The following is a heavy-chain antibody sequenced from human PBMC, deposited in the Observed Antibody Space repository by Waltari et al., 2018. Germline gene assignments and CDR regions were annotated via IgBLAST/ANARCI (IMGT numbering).Heavy chain of an antibody. D-gene: IGHD4-17*01. Sequence: QAAGKGLVWVSRSNMDGSSTSYAGSVKGRFTISKDNAKNTVYLQMNSLRAEDTDIYYCARGARRTTVTTGWWYFDLWGRGTLVTVSS. V-gene: IGHV3-74*01. J-gene: IGHJ2*01. CDR2: SNMDGSST. CDR3: ARGARRTTVTTGWWYFDL.